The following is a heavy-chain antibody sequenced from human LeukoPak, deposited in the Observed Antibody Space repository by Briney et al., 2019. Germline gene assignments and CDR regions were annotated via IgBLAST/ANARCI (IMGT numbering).Heavy chain of an antibody. CDR3: ARVGSAGYYDSSGYYPFDY. Sequence: SVKVSCKASGGTFSSYAISWVRQAPGQGLEWMGRIIPILGIANYAQKFQGRVTITADKSTSTAFMELSSLRSEDTAVYYCARVGSAGYYDSSGYYPFDYWGQGTLVTVSS. CDR1: GGTFSSYA. CDR2: IIPILGIA. V-gene: IGHV1-69*04. D-gene: IGHD3-22*01. J-gene: IGHJ4*02.